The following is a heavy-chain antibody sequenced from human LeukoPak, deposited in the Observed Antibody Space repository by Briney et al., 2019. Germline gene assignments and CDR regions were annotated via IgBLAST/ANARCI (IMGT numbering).Heavy chain of an antibody. CDR3: ARDQGYSYGGWDY. Sequence: GGSLRLSCAASGFTVSSNYMSWVRQAPGKGLEWVSVIYSGGSTYYADSVKGRFTISRDNSKNTLYLQMNSLRAEDTAVYYCARDQGYSYGGWDYWGQGTLVTVSS. D-gene: IGHD5-18*01. CDR1: GFTVSSNY. CDR2: IYSGGST. J-gene: IGHJ4*02. V-gene: IGHV3-53*01.